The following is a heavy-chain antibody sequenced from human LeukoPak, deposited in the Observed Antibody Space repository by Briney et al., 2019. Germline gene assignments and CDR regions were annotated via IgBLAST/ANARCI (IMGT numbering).Heavy chain of an antibody. Sequence: PSETLSLTCTVYGGSFSGYYWSWIRQPPGKGLEWIGSIYHSGSTYYNPSLKSRVTISVDTSKNQFSLKLSSVTAADTAVYYCARDPDYYDSSGYYQGAFDIWGQGTMVTVSS. D-gene: IGHD3-22*01. J-gene: IGHJ3*02. CDR3: ARDPDYYDSSGYYQGAFDI. V-gene: IGHV4-38-2*02. CDR1: GGSFSGYY. CDR2: IYHSGST.